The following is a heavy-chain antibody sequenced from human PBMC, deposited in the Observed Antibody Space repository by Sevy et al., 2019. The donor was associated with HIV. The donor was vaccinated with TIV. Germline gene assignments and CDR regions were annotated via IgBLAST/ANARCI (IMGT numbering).Heavy chain of an antibody. D-gene: IGHD2-15*01. CDR3: ARHCSGGSCYSLLPHYYYGMDV. CDR1: GFTFNMYW. CDR2: IKEDGSGR. Sequence: GGSLRLSCAASGFTFNMYWMTWVRQAPGKGLEWVANIKEDGSGRNYRDSVKGRFTISRDNAKESLYLQINSLRAEDTAVYYCARHCSGGSCYSLLPHYYYGMDVWGQGTTVTVSS. V-gene: IGHV3-7*01. J-gene: IGHJ6*02.